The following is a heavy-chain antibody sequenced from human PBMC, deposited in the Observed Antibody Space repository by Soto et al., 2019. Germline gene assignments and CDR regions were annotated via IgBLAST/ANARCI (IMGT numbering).Heavy chain of an antibody. V-gene: IGHV3-33*01. J-gene: IGHJ3*02. CDR3: AREGTDGSGSVDAFDI. Sequence: GGSLRLSCAASGFTFSSYGMHWVRQAPGKGLEWVAVIWNDGSNKYYADSVKGRFTISRDNSKNTLYLQMNSLRAEDTAVYYCAREGTDGSGSVDAFDIWGQGTMVTVSS. CDR1: GFTFSSYG. CDR2: IWNDGSNK. D-gene: IGHD3-10*01.